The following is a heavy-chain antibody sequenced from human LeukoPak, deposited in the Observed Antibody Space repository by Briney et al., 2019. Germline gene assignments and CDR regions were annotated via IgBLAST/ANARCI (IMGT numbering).Heavy chain of an antibody. V-gene: IGHV3-7*01. CDR3: ARVGHVLAFDI. Sequence: GGSLRLSCAASGFTFSSYWMSCVRQAPGKGLEWVANIKQDGSEKYYVDSVKGRFTISRDNAKNSLYLQMNSLRAEDTAVYYCARVGHVLAFDIWGQGTMVTVSS. J-gene: IGHJ3*02. D-gene: IGHD6-6*01. CDR2: IKQDGSEK. CDR1: GFTFSSYW.